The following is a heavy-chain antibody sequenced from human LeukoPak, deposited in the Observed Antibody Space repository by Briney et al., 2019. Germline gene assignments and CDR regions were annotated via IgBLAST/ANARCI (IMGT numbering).Heavy chain of an antibody. CDR3: ARVVGYCTNGVCRQRYFDL. V-gene: IGHV1-69*13. D-gene: IGHD2-8*01. CDR1: GGTFSSYA. J-gene: IGHJ2*01. Sequence: SVEVSCKASGGTFSSYAISWVRQAPGQGLEWMGGIIPIFGTANYAQKFQGRVTITADESTSTAYMELSSLRSEDTAVYYCARVVGYCTNGVCRQRYFDLWGRGTLVTVSS. CDR2: IIPIFGTA.